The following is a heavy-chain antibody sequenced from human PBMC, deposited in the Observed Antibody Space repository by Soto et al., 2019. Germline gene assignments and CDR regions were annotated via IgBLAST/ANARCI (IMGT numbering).Heavy chain of an antibody. J-gene: IGHJ5*02. V-gene: IGHV6-1*01. CDR1: GYSVSNNSAA. D-gene: IGHD6-13*01. CDR3: ARDRSSWFFNWFDP. Sequence: SQTLSLTCAISGYSVSNNSAAWNWIRQSPSRGLEWLGRTYYRSKWYNDYAVSVKSRITINPDTSKNQFYLQLNSVTPEDTAVYYCARDRSSWFFNWFDPWGQGTLVTVSS. CDR2: TYYRSKWYN.